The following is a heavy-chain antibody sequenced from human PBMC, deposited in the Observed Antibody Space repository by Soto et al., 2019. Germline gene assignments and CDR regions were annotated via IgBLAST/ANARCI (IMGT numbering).Heavy chain of an antibody. V-gene: IGHV4-61*01. J-gene: IGHJ4*02. CDR1: GGSVRTGSYH. Sequence: SETLSLTCSVSGGSVRTGSYHWSWIRQPPGKGLEWIGFIPNNGSPDYNPSLKSRVVVSIDRSKNQFSLKVNSVTAADTAVYYCARIGWGGDSWGQGTLVTV. CDR3: ARIGWGGDS. CDR2: IPNNGSP. D-gene: IGHD7-27*01.